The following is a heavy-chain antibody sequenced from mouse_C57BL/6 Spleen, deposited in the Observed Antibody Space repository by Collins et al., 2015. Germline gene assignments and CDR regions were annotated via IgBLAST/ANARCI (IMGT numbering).Heavy chain of an antibody. Sequence: DVKLVESGGGLVKPGGSLKLSCAASGFTFSSYTMSWVRQTPEKRLEWVATISSGGSDTYYPDSVKGRFTISRDNAKNTLYLQMSSLKSEDTAMYYCTRDLGSIAMDYWDQGTSVTVSS. V-gene: IGHV5-6-4*01. D-gene: IGHD1-1*01. J-gene: IGHJ4*01. CDR3: TRDLGSIAMDY. CDR2: ISSGGSDT. CDR1: GFTFSSYT.